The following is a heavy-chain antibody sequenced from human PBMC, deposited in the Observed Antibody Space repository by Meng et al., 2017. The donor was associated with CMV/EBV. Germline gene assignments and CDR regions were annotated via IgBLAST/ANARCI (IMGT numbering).Heavy chain of an antibody. D-gene: IGHD6-6*01. Sequence: SETLSLTCTVAGGSISGYYWSWIRQPPGKGLEWVGYIFYNGSTEYNPFLSSRVSISLDTSKNQFSLRLSSVTAADTALYYCAREIFAPRPGRYFDHWGQGILVTVSS. J-gene: IGHJ4*02. V-gene: IGHV4-59*01. CDR1: GGSISGYY. CDR2: IFYNGST. CDR3: AREIFAPRPGRYFDH.